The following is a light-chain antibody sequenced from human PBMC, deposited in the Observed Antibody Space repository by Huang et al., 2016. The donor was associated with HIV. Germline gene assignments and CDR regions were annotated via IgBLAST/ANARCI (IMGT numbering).Light chain of an antibody. Sequence: EIVMTQSPATLSVSPGERATLSCRASQGVRTNLAWYQQKPGQAPRLVIYGASTRAPGTPDRCRGSGSGTEFTLTISSLQTEDVAVYYCQQYNKWPDFTFGPGTKVDV. CDR2: GAS. J-gene: IGKJ3*01. CDR1: QGVRTN. V-gene: IGKV3-15*01. CDR3: QQYNKWPDFT.